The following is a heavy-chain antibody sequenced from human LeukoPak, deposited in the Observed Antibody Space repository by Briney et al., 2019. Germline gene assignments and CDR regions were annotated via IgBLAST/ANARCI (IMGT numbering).Heavy chain of an antibody. CDR3: ARELGYCSGGNCHSLYYFDY. J-gene: IGHJ4*02. CDR2: IYYSGST. CDR1: GGSISNYY. V-gene: IGHV4-59*01. Sequence: VKPSETLSLTCTVSGGSISNYYWSWIRQPPGKGLEWIGYIYYSGSTNYNPSLKSRVTISVDTSRNQSSLKLSSVTAADTAVYYCARELGYCSGGNCHSLYYFDYWGQGTLVTVSS. D-gene: IGHD2-15*01.